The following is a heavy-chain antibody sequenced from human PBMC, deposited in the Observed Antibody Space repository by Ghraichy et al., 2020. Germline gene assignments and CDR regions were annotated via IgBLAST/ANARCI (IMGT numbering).Heavy chain of an antibody. CDR2: VNPSDDST. CDR1: GNTFAKNY. D-gene: IGHD3-16*01. V-gene: IGHV1-46*01. CDR3: VRESEGLKNFDL. J-gene: IGHJ4*02. Sequence: ASVKVSCKPSGNTFAKNYMHWVRQAPGQGLEYMGLVNPSDDSTDYAQKFQGRVSITRDASTSTVYVELKRLTSEDTAVYYCVRESEGLKNFDLWGQGTLVTVSS.